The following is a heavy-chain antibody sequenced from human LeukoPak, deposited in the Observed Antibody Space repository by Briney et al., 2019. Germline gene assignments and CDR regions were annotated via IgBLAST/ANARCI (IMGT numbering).Heavy chain of an antibody. CDR2: IIPIFGTA. V-gene: IGHV1-69*13. D-gene: IGHD7-27*01. CDR1: GGTFSSYA. Sequence: SVKVSCKASGGTFSSYAISWVRQAPGQGLEWMGGIIPIFGTANYAQKFQGRVTITADESTSTAYMELNSLRSEDTAVYYCALSRVTNWGYYYYYYGMDVWGQGTTVTVSS. J-gene: IGHJ6*02. CDR3: ALSRVTNWGYYYYYYGMDV.